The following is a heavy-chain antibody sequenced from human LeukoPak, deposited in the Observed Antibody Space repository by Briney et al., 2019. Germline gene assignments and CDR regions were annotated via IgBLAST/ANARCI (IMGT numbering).Heavy chain of an antibody. J-gene: IGHJ4*02. V-gene: IGHV3-23*01. CDR3: AKDHFLG. CDR1: GFTFNNNA. CDR2: TSGSGGGT. Sequence: PTGGSLRLSCAVSGFTFNNNAMSGVRQAPGKGLEWVSTTSGSGGGTYYADSVKGRFTISRDNSKNTVYLQMNSLRAEDTAVYYCAKDHFLGWGQGTLVTVSS. D-gene: IGHD3-3*02.